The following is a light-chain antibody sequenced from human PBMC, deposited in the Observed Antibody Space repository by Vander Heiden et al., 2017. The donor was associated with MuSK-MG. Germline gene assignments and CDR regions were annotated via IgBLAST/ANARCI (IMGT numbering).Light chain of an antibody. J-gene: IGKJ4*01. CDR2: GAS. Sequence: EIVLTQSPGTLSLSSGERATHSCRASQSVSSSYLAWYQQKPGQAPRLLIYGASSRATGIPDRFSGSGSGTDFTLTISRLEPEDFAVYYCQQYGSSPPLTFGGGTKVEIK. CDR1: QSVSSSY. V-gene: IGKV3-20*01. CDR3: QQYGSSPPLT.